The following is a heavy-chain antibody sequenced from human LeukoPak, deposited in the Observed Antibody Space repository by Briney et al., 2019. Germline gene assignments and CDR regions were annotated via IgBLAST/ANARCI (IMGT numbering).Heavy chain of an antibody. J-gene: IGHJ6*03. CDR3: AKDSTARIYYYYMDV. V-gene: IGHV3-33*06. CDR1: GFTFSIYG. Sequence: GGSLRLSCAASGFTFSIYGMHWVRQAPGKGLECVAVIWYDGSNKYYADSVKGRFTISRDNSKNTLYLQMNSLRAEDTAVSYCAKDSTARIYYYYMDVWGKGTTVTVSS. D-gene: IGHD4-17*01. CDR2: IWYDGSNK.